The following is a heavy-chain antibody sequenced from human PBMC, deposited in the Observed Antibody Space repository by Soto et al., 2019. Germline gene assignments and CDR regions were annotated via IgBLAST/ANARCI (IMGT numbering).Heavy chain of an antibody. CDR2: IYWDDDK. Sequence: QITLKESGPTLVKPTQTLTLTCNFSGFSLSTSGVGVGWIRQPPGKALEWLALIYWDDDKRYSPSLTSRLTITKDTSKNQVVLTMTNMDPVDTATYYCAHVLVVVANYGMDVWGQGTTVTVSS. CDR1: GFSLSTSGVG. V-gene: IGHV2-5*02. D-gene: IGHD2-15*01. J-gene: IGHJ6*02. CDR3: AHVLVVVANYGMDV.